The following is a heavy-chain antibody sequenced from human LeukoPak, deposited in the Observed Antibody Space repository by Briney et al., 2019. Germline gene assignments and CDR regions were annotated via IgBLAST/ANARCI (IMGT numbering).Heavy chain of an antibody. J-gene: IGHJ4*02. CDR3: AKDLIAVAAPRTDY. D-gene: IGHD6-19*01. CDR1: GFTFSSYG. V-gene: IGHV3-30*02. CDR2: IRYDGSNK. Sequence: GGSLRLSCAASGFTFSSYGMHWVRQAPGKGLEWVAFIRYDGSNKYYADSVKGRFTISRDNSKNTLYLQMNSLRAEDTAVYYCAKDLIAVAAPRTDYWGQGTLVTVSS.